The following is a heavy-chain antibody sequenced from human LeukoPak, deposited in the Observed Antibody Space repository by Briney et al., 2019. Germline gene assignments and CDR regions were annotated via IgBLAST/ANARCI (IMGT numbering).Heavy chain of an antibody. V-gene: IGHV1-24*01. CDR3: ARVRLRKDAFDI. CDR1: GYTLTELS. J-gene: IGHJ3*02. D-gene: IGHD5-18*01. CDR2: FDPEDGET. Sequence: ASVKVTCKVSGYTLTELSMHWVRQAPGKGLEWMGGFDPEDGETIYAQKFQGRVTMTEDTSTDTAYMELSSLRSEDTAVYYCARVRLRKDAFDIWGQGTMVTVSS.